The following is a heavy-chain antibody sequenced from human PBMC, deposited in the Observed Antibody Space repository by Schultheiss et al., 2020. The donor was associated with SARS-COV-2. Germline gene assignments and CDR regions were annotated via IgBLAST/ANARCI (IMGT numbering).Heavy chain of an antibody. CDR1: GFTFSSYW. Sequence: GGSLRLSCAVSGFTFSSYWMHWVRQAPGKGLEWVGRISSKAHSYATAYAASVKGRFTISRDDSKNTAYLQMNSLRAEDTAVYYCANSRSANWFDYWGQGTLVTVSS. J-gene: IGHJ4*02. V-gene: IGHV3-73*01. D-gene: IGHD2/OR15-2a*01. CDR3: ANSRSANWFDY. CDR2: ISSKAHSYAT.